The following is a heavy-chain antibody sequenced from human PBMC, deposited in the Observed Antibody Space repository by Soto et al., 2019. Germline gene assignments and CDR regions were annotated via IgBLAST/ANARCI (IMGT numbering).Heavy chain of an antibody. CDR1: GFTFSRYG. CDR3: ARVPQQLWPYYFDY. Sequence: GGSLRLSCAASGFTFSRYGMNWVRQAPGKGPEWVAYISSSSSTIYYADSVKGRFTISRDNAKNTLYLQMNSLRAEDTAVYYCARVPQQLWPYYFDYWGQGTLVTVSS. CDR2: ISSSSSTI. V-gene: IGHV3-48*01. J-gene: IGHJ4*02. D-gene: IGHD5-18*01.